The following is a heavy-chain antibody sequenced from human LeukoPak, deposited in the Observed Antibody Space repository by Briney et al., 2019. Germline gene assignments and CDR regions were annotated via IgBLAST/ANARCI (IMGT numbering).Heavy chain of an antibody. D-gene: IGHD2-15*01. J-gene: IGHJ4*02. CDR1: VDILSELP. V-gene: IGHV1-24*01. CDR3: ATGNSLGCCKGGRCFNY. Sequence: ASVKVSCKVSVDILSELPMHWVRQAPGKGLEWMGGFDPEKSETIYPQKLRGRVSMTEETSTGTASMELSSLTSEDTAVYFCATGNSLGCCKGGRCFNYWGQGTQVIVSS. CDR2: FDPEKSET.